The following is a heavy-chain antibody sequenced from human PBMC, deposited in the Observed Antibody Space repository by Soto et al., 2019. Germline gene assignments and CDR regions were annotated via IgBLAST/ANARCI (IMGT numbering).Heavy chain of an antibody. J-gene: IGHJ5*02. V-gene: IGHV4-34*01. CDR2: INHSGST. CDR1: GGSFSGYY. D-gene: IGHD5-12*01. CDR3: AREVATIYYTWFDP. Sequence: QVQLQQWGAGLLKPSETLSLTCAVYGGSFSGYYWSWIRQPPGKGLEWIGEINHSGSTNYNPSLKSRVTISVDTSKNQFSLKLSSVPAADTAVYYCAREVATIYYTWFDPWGQGTLVTVSS.